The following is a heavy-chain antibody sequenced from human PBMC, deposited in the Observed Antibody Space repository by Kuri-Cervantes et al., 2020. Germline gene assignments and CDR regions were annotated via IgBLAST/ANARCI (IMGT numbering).Heavy chain of an antibody. V-gene: IGHV3-30-3*01. CDR3: ARSIAVADNY. CDR2: ISYDGSNK. CDR1: GFTFGSYA. D-gene: IGHD6-19*01. Sequence: GESLKISCAASGFTFGSYAMHWVRQAPGKGLEWVAVISYDGSNKYYADSVKGRFTISRDNSKNTLYLQMNSLRAEDTAVYYCARSIAVADNYWGQGTLVTVSS. J-gene: IGHJ4*02.